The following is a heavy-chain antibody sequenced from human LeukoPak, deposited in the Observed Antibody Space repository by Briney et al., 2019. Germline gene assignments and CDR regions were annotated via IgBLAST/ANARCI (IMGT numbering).Heavy chain of an antibody. CDR1: GYTFTNYW. CDR3: ARPGQRTDNAGWNHFDY. D-gene: IGHD1-1*01. J-gene: IGHJ4*02. CDR2: IYPGESAA. Sequence: GASLQISFRGSGYTFTNYWIGWVRPMPGKGGEWMGIIYPGESAARYSPSFQGQVTISVDQSISTTYLQWSSLKASDTAIYYCARPGQRTDNAGWNHFDYWGQGTLVTVSS. V-gene: IGHV5-51*01.